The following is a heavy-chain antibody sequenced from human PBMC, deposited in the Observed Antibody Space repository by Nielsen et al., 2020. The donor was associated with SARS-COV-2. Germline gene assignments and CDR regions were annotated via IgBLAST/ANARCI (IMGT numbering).Heavy chain of an antibody. CDR3: AREGITMVRGAPGYYYGMDV. Sequence: SLKISCAASGFTFDDYAMHWVRQAPGKGLEWVSGISWNSGSIGYVDSVKGRFTISRDNAKNSLYLQMNSLRAEDTAVYYCAREGITMVRGAPGYYYGMDVWGQGTTVTVSS. V-gene: IGHV3-9*01. J-gene: IGHJ6*02. CDR2: ISWNSGSI. CDR1: GFTFDDYA. D-gene: IGHD3-10*01.